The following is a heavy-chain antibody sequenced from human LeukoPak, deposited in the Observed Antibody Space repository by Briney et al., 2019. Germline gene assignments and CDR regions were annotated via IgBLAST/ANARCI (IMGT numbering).Heavy chain of an antibody. CDR3: AKDRGSSGWYETFDY. CDR2: ISSNSRTM. CDR1: GFTFSTYS. D-gene: IGHD6-19*01. V-gene: IGHV3-48*01. Sequence: GGSLRLSCAASGFTFSTYSMNWVRQAPGKGLEWLSSISSNSRTMYYADSVKGRFTISRDNAKNSLYLQMNSLRAEDTAVYYCAKDRGSSGWYETFDYWGQGTLVTVSS. J-gene: IGHJ4*02.